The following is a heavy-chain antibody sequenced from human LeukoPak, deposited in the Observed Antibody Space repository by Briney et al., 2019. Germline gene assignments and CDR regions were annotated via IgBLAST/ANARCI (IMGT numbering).Heavy chain of an antibody. CDR3: AREMGRGSYYFDY. D-gene: IGHD3-10*01. J-gene: IGHJ4*02. CDR2: ISAYNGNT. CDR1: GYTFTSYG. Sequence: GASVKVSCKASGYTFTSYGISWVRQAPGQGLEWMGWISAYNGNTDYAQKFQGRVTMTRDTSITTAYMDLIRLTSDDTAVYYCAREMGRGSYYFDYWGQGTLVTVSS. V-gene: IGHV1-18*01.